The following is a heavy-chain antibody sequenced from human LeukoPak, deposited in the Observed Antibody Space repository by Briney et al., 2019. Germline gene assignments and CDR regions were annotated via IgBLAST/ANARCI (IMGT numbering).Heavy chain of an antibody. J-gene: IGHJ4*02. CDR1: GFTFSSYE. CDR2: ISSSGSTI. Sequence: PGGSLRLSCAASGFTFSSYEMNWVRQAAGKGLEGVSYISSSGSTIYYADSVKGRFTISRDNAKNSLYLQMNSLRAEDTAVYYCAMSRATVPTRPFDYWGQGTLVTVSS. CDR3: AMSRATVPTRPFDY. D-gene: IGHD4-17*01. V-gene: IGHV3-48*03.